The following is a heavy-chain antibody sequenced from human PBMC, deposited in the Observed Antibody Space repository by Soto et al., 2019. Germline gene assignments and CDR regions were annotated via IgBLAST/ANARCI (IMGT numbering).Heavy chain of an antibody. V-gene: IGHV1-69*12. J-gene: IGHJ4*02. Sequence: QVQLVQSGAEVRQPASSVKVSCKTSGGTFSSYAISWVRQAPGQGLEWMGGIVPIVDTSTYAQKFQGRVTITADESTSTVYMDLSSLRSDDTAVYYCVIVVAIPGYPDNWGQGTLVTVSS. CDR2: IVPIVDTS. D-gene: IGHD5-12*01. CDR1: GGTFSSYA. CDR3: VIVVAIPGYPDN.